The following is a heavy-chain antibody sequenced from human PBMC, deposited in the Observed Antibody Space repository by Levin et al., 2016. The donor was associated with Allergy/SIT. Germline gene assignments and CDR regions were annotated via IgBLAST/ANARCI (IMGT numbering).Heavy chain of an antibody. Sequence: GGSLRLSCAASGFTFSDYTMNWVRQAPGKGLEWVSSISSRANYIYYADSVKGRFTISRDNAENSLYLQMNSLRAEDSAVYYCARVEVADTSYYYYLHGRLGQRHHGSPSP. CDR1: GFTFSDYT. V-gene: IGHV3-21*01. CDR3: ARVEVADTSYYYYLHGR. CDR2: ISSRANYI. D-gene: IGHD6-19*01. J-gene: IGHJ6*03.